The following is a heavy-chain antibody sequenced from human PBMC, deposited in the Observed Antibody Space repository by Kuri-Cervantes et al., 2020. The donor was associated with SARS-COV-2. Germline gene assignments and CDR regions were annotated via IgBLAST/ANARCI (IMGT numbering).Heavy chain of an antibody. CDR1: GGSISSSSYC. Sequence: GSLRLSCTVSGGSISSSSYCWGWIRQPPGKGLEWIGSIYYSGSTYYNPSLKSRVTISVDTSKNQFSLKLSSVTAADAAVYYCARQMMSSITIFGVVITRNWFDPWGQGTLVTVSS. J-gene: IGHJ5*02. D-gene: IGHD3-3*01. V-gene: IGHV4-39*01. CDR3: ARQMMSSITIFGVVITRNWFDP. CDR2: IYYSGST.